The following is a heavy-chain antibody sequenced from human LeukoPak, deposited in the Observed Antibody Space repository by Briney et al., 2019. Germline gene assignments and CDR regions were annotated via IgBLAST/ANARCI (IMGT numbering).Heavy chain of an antibody. J-gene: IGHJ1*01. CDR1: GYSFSNYW. D-gene: IGHD4-23*01. CDR3: ARRSDYGGKTEH. Sequence: PGESLKISCKGSGYSFSNYWIGWVRQMPGKGLDWMGIIFPGDSDTRYSPSFQGQVAISADKAISTAYLQWSSLKASDTAMYYCARRSDYGGKTEHWGQGTQVTVSA. V-gene: IGHV5-51*01. CDR2: IFPGDSDT.